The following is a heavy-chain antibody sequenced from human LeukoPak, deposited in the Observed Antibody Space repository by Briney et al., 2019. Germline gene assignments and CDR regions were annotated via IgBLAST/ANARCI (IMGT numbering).Heavy chain of an antibody. CDR3: AKDLYRIVAVPAAPSGFDY. J-gene: IGHJ4*02. D-gene: IGHD2-2*01. V-gene: IGHV3-23*01. CDR1: GFTFSSYA. CDR2: ISGSGGST. Sequence: GGSLRLSCAASGFTFSSYAMSWVRQAPGKGLEWVSAISGSGGSTYYADSVKGRFTISRDNSKNTLYLQMNSLRAEDTAVYYCAKDLYRIVAVPAAPSGFDYWGQGTLVTVSS.